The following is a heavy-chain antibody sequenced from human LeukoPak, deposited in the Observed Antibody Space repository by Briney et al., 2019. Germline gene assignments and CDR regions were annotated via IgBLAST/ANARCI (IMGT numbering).Heavy chain of an antibody. CDR1: GFTFSSYA. V-gene: IGHV3-30-3*01. CDR3: ARVGGSIVGTNYYAMDV. J-gene: IGHJ6*02. D-gene: IGHD1-26*01. Sequence: GGSLRLSCAASGFTFSSYAMYWVRQAPGQGLEWVAVISYDGSNKYYADSVKGRFTISRDNSKNTLYLQMNSLRAEDTAVYYCARVGGSIVGTNYYAMDVWGQGTTVTVSS. CDR2: ISYDGSNK.